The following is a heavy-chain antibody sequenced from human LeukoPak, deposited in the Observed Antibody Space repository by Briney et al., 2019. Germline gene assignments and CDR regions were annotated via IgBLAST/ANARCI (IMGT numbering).Heavy chain of an antibody. J-gene: IGHJ4*02. CDR2: ISGSGGST. CDR1: GFTFSSYA. Sequence: GGSLRLSCAASGFTFSSYAMSWVRQAPGKGLEWVSAISGSGGSTYYADSVKGRFTISRDNSKNTLYLQMNSLRAKDTAVYYCAKGYDFWSGYYSSFDYWGQGTLVTVSS. D-gene: IGHD3-3*01. V-gene: IGHV3-23*01. CDR3: AKGYDFWSGYYSSFDY.